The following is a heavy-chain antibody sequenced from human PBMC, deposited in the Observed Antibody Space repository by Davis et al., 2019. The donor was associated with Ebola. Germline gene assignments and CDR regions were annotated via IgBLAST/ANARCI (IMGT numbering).Heavy chain of an antibody. D-gene: IGHD1-7*01. CDR1: GYTFTSYG. CDR3: AREGRGTTTIYYYYGMDV. Sequence: ASVKVSCKAFGYTFTSYGISWVRQAPGQGLEWMGWISAYNGNTNYAQKLQGRVTMTTDTSTSTAYMELRSLRSDDTAVYYCAREGRGTTTIYYYYGMDVWGQGTTVTVSS. J-gene: IGHJ6*02. CDR2: ISAYNGNT. V-gene: IGHV1-18*01.